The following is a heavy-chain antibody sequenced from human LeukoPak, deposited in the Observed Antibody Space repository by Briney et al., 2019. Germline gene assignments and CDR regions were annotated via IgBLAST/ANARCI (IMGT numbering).Heavy chain of an antibody. J-gene: IGHJ4*02. CDR2: IRSKAYGGTT. CDR3: TRVDRYCSSTSCYGLLD. V-gene: IGHV3-49*04. CDR1: GFTFGDYA. Sequence: GVLRLSCTASGFTFGDYAMSWVRQAPGKGLEWVGFIRSKAYGGTTEYAASVKGRFTISRDDSKSIAYLQMNSLKTEDTAVYYCTRVDRYCSSTSCYGLLDWGQGTLVTVSS. D-gene: IGHD2-2*01.